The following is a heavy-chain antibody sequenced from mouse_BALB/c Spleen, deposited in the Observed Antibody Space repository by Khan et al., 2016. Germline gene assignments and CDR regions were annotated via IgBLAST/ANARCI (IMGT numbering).Heavy chain of an antibody. CDR1: GYSITSGYS. Sequence: EVQLVESGPDLVKPSQSLSLTCTVSGYSITSGYSWHWIRQFPGNKLEWMGYIHYSGGTKYIPSLKSRIPIPRDTSKNQFFLQLNSVTPEDTAPYYCPGSHGYYAMDYWGQGTTVTVSS. CDR3: PGSHGYYAMDY. J-gene: IGHJ4*01. V-gene: IGHV3-1*02. CDR2: IHYSGGT.